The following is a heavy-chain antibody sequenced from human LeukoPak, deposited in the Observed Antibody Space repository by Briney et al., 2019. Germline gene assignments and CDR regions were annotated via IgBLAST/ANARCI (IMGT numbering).Heavy chain of an antibody. Sequence: PGRSLRLSCAASGFTFSNTYMSWVRQAPGKGLEWVSLIYPSGNIYYADSVKGRFTISRDNSKNTLFLQMNSLRAEDTAIYYCARTFRSGDGYKVGYFDYWGQGTLVTVSS. CDR3: ARTFRSGDGYKVGYFDY. CDR2: IYPSGNI. V-gene: IGHV3-53*01. CDR1: GFTFSNTY. D-gene: IGHD5-24*01. J-gene: IGHJ4*02.